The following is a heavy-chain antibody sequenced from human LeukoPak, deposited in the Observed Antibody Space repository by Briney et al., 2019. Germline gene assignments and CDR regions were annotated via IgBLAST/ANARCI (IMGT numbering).Heavy chain of an antibody. V-gene: IGHV3-33*01. Sequence: GRSLRLSCAASGFTFSSYGMHWVRQAPGKGLEWVAVIWYDGSNKYYADSVKGRFTISRDNSKNTLYLQMNSLRAEDTAAYYCAREDSSAYPNWFDPWGQGTLVTVSS. CDR2: IWYDGSNK. CDR1: GFTFSSYG. D-gene: IGHD3-22*01. J-gene: IGHJ5*02. CDR3: AREDSSAYPNWFDP.